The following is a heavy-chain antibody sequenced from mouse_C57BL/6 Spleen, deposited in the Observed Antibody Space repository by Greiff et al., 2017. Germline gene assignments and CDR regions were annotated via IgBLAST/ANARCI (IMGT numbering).Heavy chain of an antibody. D-gene: IGHD1-1*01. CDR3: ARGDYYGSSYRWYCDV. CDR2: IDPSDSYT. V-gene: IGHV1-69*01. Sequence: VQLQQPGAELVMPGASVKLSCKASGYTFTSYWMHWVKQRPGQGLEWIGEIDPSDSYTNYNQKFKGKSTLTVDKSSSTAYMQLSSLTSEDSAVYYGARGDYYGSSYRWYCDVWGTGTTVTVSS. J-gene: IGHJ1*03. CDR1: GYTFTSYW.